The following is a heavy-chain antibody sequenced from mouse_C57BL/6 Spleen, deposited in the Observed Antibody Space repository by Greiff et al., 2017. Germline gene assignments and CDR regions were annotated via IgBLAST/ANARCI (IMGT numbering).Heavy chain of an antibody. D-gene: IGHD2-2*01. J-gene: IGHJ2*01. V-gene: IGHV1-82*01. CDR3: ARRGLMPFDY. Sequence: VQLQQSGPELVKPGASVKISCKASGYAFSSSWMNWVKQRPGKGLEWIGRIYPGDGDTNYNGKFKGKATLTADQSSSTAYMQLSSLPSEDSAVYFCARRGLMPFDYWGQGNTLTVSS. CDR1: GYAFSSSW. CDR2: IYPGDGDT.